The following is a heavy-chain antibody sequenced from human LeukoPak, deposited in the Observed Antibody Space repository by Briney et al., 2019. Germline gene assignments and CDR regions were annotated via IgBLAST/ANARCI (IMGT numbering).Heavy chain of an antibody. CDR1: GFTVSSNY. D-gene: IGHD6-6*01. J-gene: IGHJ5*02. CDR3: ARYSSSPYFDP. V-gene: IGHV3-53*01. CDR2: IYSGGST. Sequence: PGGSLRLSCAASGFTVSSNYMSWVRQAPGKGLEWVSVIYSGGSTYYADSVKGRFTISRDNSKNTLYLQMSSLRAEDTAVYYCARYSSSPYFDPWGQGTLVTVSS.